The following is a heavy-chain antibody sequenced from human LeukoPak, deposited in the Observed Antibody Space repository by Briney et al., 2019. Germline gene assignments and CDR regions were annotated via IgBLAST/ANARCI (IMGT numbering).Heavy chain of an antibody. CDR2: ISSSDSTI. CDR1: GFTFSSYT. D-gene: IGHD3-10*01. V-gene: IGHV3-48*02. Sequence: GGSLRLSCAASGFTFSSYTMDWVRQAPGKGLEWVSYISSSDSTIYYADSVKGRFTISRDNAKNSLYLQMNSLRDEDTAVYYCAREVLTGSYYIDYWGQGTLVTVPS. J-gene: IGHJ4*02. CDR3: AREVLTGSYYIDY.